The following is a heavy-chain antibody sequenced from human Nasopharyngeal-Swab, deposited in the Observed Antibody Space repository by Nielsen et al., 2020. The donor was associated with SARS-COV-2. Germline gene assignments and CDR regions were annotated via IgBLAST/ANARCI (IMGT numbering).Heavy chain of an antibody. D-gene: IGHD6-13*01. CDR1: GGSISSGGYY. J-gene: IGHJ2*01. CDR2: IYYSGST. V-gene: IGHV4-31*03. CDR3: ARASKLGYSSSWYGL. Sequence: SETLSLTCTVSGGSISSGGYYWSWIRQHPGKGLEWIGYIYYSGSTYYNPSLKSRVTISVDTSKNQFSLKLSSVTAADTAVYYCARASKLGYSSSWYGLWGRGTLVTVSS.